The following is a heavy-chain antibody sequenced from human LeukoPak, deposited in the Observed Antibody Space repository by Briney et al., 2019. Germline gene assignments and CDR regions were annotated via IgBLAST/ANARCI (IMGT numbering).Heavy chain of an antibody. CDR1: GYSFTSYW. D-gene: IGHD3-3*01. V-gene: IGHV5-51*01. J-gene: IGHJ4*02. CDR2: IYPGDSDT. Sequence: GESLKISCKGSGYSFTSYWIGWVRQMPGKGLEWMGIIYPGDSDTRYSPSFQGQVTISADKSISTAYLQWSSLKASDTAMYYCARLPPRYYDFWSGYPHHFDHWGQGTLVTVSS. CDR3: ARLPPRYYDFWSGYPHHFDH.